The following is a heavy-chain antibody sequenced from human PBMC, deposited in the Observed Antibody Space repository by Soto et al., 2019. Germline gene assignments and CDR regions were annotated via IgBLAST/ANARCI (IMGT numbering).Heavy chain of an antibody. J-gene: IGHJ5*02. D-gene: IGHD4-4*01. CDR3: ARHSYYSNPLRFDP. Sequence: QVQLQESGPGLVQPSETLSLTCTVSGGSITGYYWSWIRQPPGKGPEWIGNIHYSGSTNYNPSLKRRVIXXVXTXXNQFSLRLSSVAAAETAVYYCARHSYYSNPLRFDPWGQGTLVTVSS. CDR2: IHYSGST. V-gene: IGHV4-59*08. CDR1: GGSITGYY.